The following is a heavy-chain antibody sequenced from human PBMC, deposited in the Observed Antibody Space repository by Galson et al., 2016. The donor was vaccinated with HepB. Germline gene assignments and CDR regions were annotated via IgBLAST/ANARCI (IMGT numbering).Heavy chain of an antibody. V-gene: IGHV1-46*01. CDR3: ARDLAYSTSSGPAGGGFDY. D-gene: IGHD6-6*01. CDR1: GYTFTSYY. J-gene: IGHJ4*02. Sequence: SVKVSCKASGYTFTSYYMHWVRQAPGQGLEWMGIINPSSGSTRYAQKFQGRVTMTGDTSTSSVYMELSSLRSEDTAVYYCARDLAYSTSSGPAGGGFDYWGQGTLVTVSS. CDR2: INPSSGST.